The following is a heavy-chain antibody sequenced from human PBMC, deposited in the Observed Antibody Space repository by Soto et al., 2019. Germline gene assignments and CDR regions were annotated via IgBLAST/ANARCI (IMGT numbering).Heavy chain of an antibody. CDR3: TRDPLIAVAAYDAFDI. J-gene: IGHJ3*02. CDR1: GFTFSSYG. V-gene: IGHV3-33*01. Sequence: GGSLRLSCAASGFTFSSYGMHWVRQAPGKGLEWVAVVWYDGSNKYYADSVKGRYTISRDDSKNTVYLQMNSLGAEDTAVYYCTRDPLIAVAAYDAFDIWGQGTSVTVSS. CDR2: VWYDGSNK. D-gene: IGHD6-19*01.